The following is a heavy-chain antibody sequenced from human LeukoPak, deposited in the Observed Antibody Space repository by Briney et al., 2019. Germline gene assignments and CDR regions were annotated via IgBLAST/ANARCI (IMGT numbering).Heavy chain of an antibody. CDR2: ISSSGDST. Sequence: GGSLRLSCAASGFTFSNYAMGWVRQAPGKGLEWVSSISSSGDSTFYADSVKGRFTISRVNSQNTVFLQMNSLRVDDTAVYYCAKASSETNFDQWGQGTLVTVSS. J-gene: IGHJ4*02. CDR1: GFTFSNYA. CDR3: AKASSETNFDQ. V-gene: IGHV3-23*01. D-gene: IGHD2-2*01.